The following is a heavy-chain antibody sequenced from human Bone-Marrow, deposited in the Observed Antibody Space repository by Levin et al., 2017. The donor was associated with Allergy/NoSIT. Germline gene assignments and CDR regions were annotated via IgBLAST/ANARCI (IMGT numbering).Heavy chain of an antibody. V-gene: IGHV3-7*01. CDR3: GTDVGIAVADRNY. CDR1: GFTFNLYW. J-gene: IGHJ4*02. D-gene: IGHD6-19*01. Sequence: GESLKISCAASGFTFNLYWMNWIRQAPGKGLEWVANIEKDGNEMHYVDSVEGRFTISRDKAKNVLYLEMSSLRVEDTALYYCGTDVGIAVADRNYWGQGVLVTVSS. CDR2: IEKDGNEM.